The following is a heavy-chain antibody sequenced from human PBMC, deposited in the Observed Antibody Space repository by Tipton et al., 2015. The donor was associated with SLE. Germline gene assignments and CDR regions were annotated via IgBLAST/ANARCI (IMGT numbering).Heavy chain of an antibody. V-gene: IGHV4-59*01. CDR3: ARVLYYSGSGGYYMDV. J-gene: IGHJ6*03. CDR2: IYYSGHT. CDR1: GGSISNYY. Sequence: TLSLTCTVSGGSISNYYWSWIRQSPGKGLEWIGYIYYSGHTDYNPSLKSRVTLSVDTSKSQFSFSLRLSSVTAADTALYYCARVLYYSGSGGYYMDVWGKGTTVTVSS. D-gene: IGHD3-10*01.